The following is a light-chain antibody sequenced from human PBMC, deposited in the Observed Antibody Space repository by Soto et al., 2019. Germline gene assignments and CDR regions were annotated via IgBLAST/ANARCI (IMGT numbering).Light chain of an antibody. CDR1: QTVYNNY. Sequence: EIVLTQSPASLSVSPGERATLSCRASQTVYNNYLAWYQQKPGQAPRLLMYAVSTRATGIPARFSGSGSGTEFTLNISSLQSEDFASYYCQQYSSWPITFGQGTRLEIK. V-gene: IGKV3-15*01. CDR3: QQYSSWPIT. J-gene: IGKJ5*01. CDR2: AVS.